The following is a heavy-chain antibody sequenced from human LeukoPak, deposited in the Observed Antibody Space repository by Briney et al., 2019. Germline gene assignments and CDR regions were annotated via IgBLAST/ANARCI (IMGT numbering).Heavy chain of an antibody. CDR3: ARSQYYYDTSGYYFVDY. CDR2: ISSSSSYI. D-gene: IGHD3-22*01. J-gene: IGHJ4*02. CDR1: GFTFSSYS. Sequence: GGSLRLSCAASGFTFSSYSMNWVRQAPAKGLEWVSSISSSSSYIYYADSVKGRFAISRDNAKNSLYLQMNSLRTEDTAVYFCARSQYYYDTSGYYFVDYWGEGTLVTVSS. V-gene: IGHV3-21*01.